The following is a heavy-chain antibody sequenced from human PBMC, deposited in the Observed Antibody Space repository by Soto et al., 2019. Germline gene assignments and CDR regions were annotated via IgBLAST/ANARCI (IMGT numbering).Heavy chain of an antibody. CDR3: ARELRALLVATAMSYYMDV. J-gene: IGHJ6*03. D-gene: IGHD2-21*02. CDR1: GFTFGSYS. Sequence: EVQLVESGGGLVQPGGSLRLSCAASGFTFGSYSMNWVRQAPGKGLEWVSFILSSSGVIYYADSVKGRFTISRDNAENSLYLQMNSLRAEDTAVYYCARELRALLVATAMSYYMDVWGKGTTVTVSS. CDR2: ILSSSGVI. V-gene: IGHV3-48*01.